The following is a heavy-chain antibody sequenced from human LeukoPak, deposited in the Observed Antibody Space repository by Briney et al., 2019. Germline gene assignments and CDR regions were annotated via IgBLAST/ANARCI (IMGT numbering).Heavy chain of an antibody. CDR2: ISGSGGST. CDR3: AKQGSGSYYWDYYYGMDV. J-gene: IGHJ6*02. Sequence: GGSLRLSCAASGFTFSSYAMSWVRQAPGKGLEWVSAISGSGGSTYYADSVKGRFTISRDNSKNTLYLQMNSLRAEDTAVYYCAKQGSGSYYWDYYYGMDVWGQGTTVTVSS. V-gene: IGHV3-23*01. CDR1: GFTFSSYA. D-gene: IGHD3-10*01.